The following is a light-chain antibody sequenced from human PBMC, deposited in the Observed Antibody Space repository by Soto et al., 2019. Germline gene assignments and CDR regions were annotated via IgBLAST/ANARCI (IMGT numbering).Light chain of an antibody. Sequence: QSVLTQPASVSGSPGQSITISCTGTSSDVGTYNYVSWYQQHPGKAPKLMIYEVSNRPSGVSNRFSGSKSGNTASLTISGLQAEDEADYYCSSYTGSSSFSVFGTGTKVTVL. CDR2: EVS. CDR1: SSDVGTYNY. CDR3: SSYTGSSSFSV. V-gene: IGLV2-14*01. J-gene: IGLJ1*01.